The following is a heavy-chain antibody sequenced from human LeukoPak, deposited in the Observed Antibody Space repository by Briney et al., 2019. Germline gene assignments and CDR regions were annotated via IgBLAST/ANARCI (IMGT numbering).Heavy chain of an antibody. CDR1: GGTFSSYA. CDR3: ARSYGSGSYYYYYGMDV. Sequence: ASVKVSCKASGGTFSSYAISWVRQVPGQGLEWMGRIIPIFGIANYAQKFQGRVTITADKSTSTAYMELSSLRSEDTAVYYCARSYGSGSYYYYYGMDVWGQGTTVTVSS. CDR2: IIPIFGIA. J-gene: IGHJ6*02. V-gene: IGHV1-69*04. D-gene: IGHD3-10*01.